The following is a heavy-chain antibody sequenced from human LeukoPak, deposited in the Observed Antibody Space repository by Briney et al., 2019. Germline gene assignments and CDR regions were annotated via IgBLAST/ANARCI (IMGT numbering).Heavy chain of an antibody. D-gene: IGHD1-26*01. Sequence: GRSLRLSCAASGFTFSSYAMHWVRQAPGKGLEWVAVISYDESNKYYADFVKGRFTISRDNSKNTLYLQMNSLRTADTAVYYCARENSGTPEAWGQGTLVTVSS. CDR3: ARENSGTPEA. CDR2: ISYDESNK. J-gene: IGHJ4*02. V-gene: IGHV3-30*03. CDR1: GFTFSSYA.